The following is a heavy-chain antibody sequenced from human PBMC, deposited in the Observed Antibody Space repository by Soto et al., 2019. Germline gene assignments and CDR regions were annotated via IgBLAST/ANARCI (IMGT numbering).Heavy chain of an antibody. CDR1: GFTFSDYY. Sequence: GGSLRLSCAASGFTFSDYYMSWIRQAPGKGLEWVSYISSSSSYTNYADSVKGRFTISRDNAKNSLYLQMNSLRAEDTAVYYCARSRGRFGELLSHGMDVWGQGTTVTVSS. CDR3: ARSRGRFGELLSHGMDV. D-gene: IGHD3-10*01. V-gene: IGHV3-11*06. J-gene: IGHJ6*02. CDR2: ISSSSSYT.